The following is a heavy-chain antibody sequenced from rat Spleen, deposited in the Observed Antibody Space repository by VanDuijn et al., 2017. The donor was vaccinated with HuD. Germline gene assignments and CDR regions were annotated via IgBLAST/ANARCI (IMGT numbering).Heavy chain of an antibody. CDR2: ISPSGGST. CDR1: GFTFSDYY. V-gene: IGHV5-19*01. J-gene: IGHJ1*01. CDR3: ATDKVKVNYWYFDF. Sequence: EVQLVESGGGLVQPGRSMKLSCAASGFTFSDYYMAWIRQAPTKGLEWVASISPSGGSTYYRDSVKGRFTISRDIAKSTLYLQMDSLRSEDTATYYCATDKVKVNYWYFDFWGPGTMVTVSS. D-gene: IGHD1-11*01.